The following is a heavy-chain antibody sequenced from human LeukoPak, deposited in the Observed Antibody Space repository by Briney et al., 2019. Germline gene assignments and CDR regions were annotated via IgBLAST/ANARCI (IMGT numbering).Heavy chain of an antibody. J-gene: IGHJ1*01. Sequence: SVKVSCKASGGTFSNYAISWVRQAPGQGLEWMGGIIPLFGTANYAQKFRGRVTITADESTSTAYMELSSLRSEDTAVYYCARDSSEFRSLIPHWGQGTLVTVSS. D-gene: IGHD2-21*01. V-gene: IGHV1-69*13. CDR1: GGTFSNYA. CDR2: IIPLFGTA. CDR3: ARDSSEFRSLIPH.